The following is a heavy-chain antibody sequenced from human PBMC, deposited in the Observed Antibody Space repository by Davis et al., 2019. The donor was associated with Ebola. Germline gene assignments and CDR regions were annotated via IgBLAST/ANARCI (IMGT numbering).Heavy chain of an antibody. CDR2: ISSDGSST. CDR3: ARVVGVAGMQGSYYSDY. D-gene: IGHD2-15*01. Sequence: HTGGSLRLSCAASGFTFSTHWMHWVRQVPGKGLVWVSRISSDGSSTNYADSVKGRFTISRDNAKNSLYLQMNSLRAEDTAVYYCARVVGVAGMQGSYYSDYWGQGTLVTVSS. V-gene: IGHV3-74*01. J-gene: IGHJ4*02. CDR1: GFTFSTHW.